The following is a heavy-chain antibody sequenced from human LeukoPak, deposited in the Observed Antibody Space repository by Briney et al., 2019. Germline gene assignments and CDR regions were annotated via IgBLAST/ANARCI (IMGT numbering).Heavy chain of an antibody. V-gene: IGHV1-2*02. CDR2: INPKSGGT. CDR1: GYTFTGYY. Sequence: ASVKVSCKASGYTFTGYYLHWVRQAPGQGLEWMGWINPKSGGTNYAQKFQGRVTVTRDTSIDTAYMELSRLRSDDTAVYYCARVPNSMRVVDITGGPGGPFDYWGQGTLVTVSS. D-gene: IGHD3-22*01. J-gene: IGHJ4*02. CDR3: ARVPNSMRVVDITGGPGGPFDY.